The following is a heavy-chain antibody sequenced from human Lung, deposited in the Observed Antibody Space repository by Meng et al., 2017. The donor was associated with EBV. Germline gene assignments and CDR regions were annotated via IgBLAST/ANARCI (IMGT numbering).Heavy chain of an antibody. CDR2: IHPHPGNP. D-gene: IGHD1-26*01. Sequence: QVQAGHSGFGGKNPGGSGEVYCNASGFRFTSYGMNWVRQAPGRGLGWMGRIHPHPGNPTYAQGFTGRFVFSLDPSVNTGYLQISRLKAEDTAVYYCARGVVGATSGDYWGQGTLVTVSS. CDR1: GFRFTSYG. V-gene: IGHV7-4-1*02. CDR3: ARGVVGATSGDY. J-gene: IGHJ4*02.